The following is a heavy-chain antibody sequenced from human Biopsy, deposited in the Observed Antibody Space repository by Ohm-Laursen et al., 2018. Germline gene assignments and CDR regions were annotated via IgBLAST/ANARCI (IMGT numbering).Heavy chain of an antibody. V-gene: IGHV4-34*01. D-gene: IGHD3-10*01. CDR2: INHSGST. Sequence: PSDTLSLTCAVYGGSFSGYYWSWIRQPPGKGLEWIGEINHSGSTNYNPSLKSRVTISVDTSKNQFSLNLYSVTAADTAVYFCARGLPRIAPMVRGRRTWFDPWGQGTLVTVSS. CDR1: GGSFSGYY. J-gene: IGHJ5*02. CDR3: ARGLPRIAPMVRGRRTWFDP.